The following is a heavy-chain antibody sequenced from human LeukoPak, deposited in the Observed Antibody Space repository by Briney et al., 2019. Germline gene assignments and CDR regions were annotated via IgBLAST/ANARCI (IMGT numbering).Heavy chain of an antibody. CDR1: GGSISSYY. CDR2: IYYSGST. Sequence: PSETLSLTCTVSGGSISSYYWSWIRQPPGKGLEWIGYIYYSGSTNYNPSLKSRVTISVDTSKNQFSLKLSSVTAADTAVYYCARGRRYQLKLYYYYYMDVWGKGTTVTVSS. V-gene: IGHV4-59*01. CDR3: ARGRRYQLKLYYYYYMDV. J-gene: IGHJ6*03. D-gene: IGHD2-2*01.